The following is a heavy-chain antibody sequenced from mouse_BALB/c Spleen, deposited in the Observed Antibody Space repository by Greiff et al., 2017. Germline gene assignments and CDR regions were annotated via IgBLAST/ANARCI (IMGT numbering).Heavy chain of an antibody. Sequence: VQLQQSGAELVRPGVSVKISCKGSGYTFTDYAMHWVKQSHAKSLEWIGVISTYYGDASYNQKFKGKATMTVDKSSSTAYMELARLTSEDSAIYYCARGTARNAMDYWGQGTSGTVSS. D-gene: IGHD3-2*01. CDR3: ARGTARNAMDY. CDR2: ISTYYGDA. CDR1: GYTFTDYA. V-gene: IGHV1S137*01. J-gene: IGHJ4*01.